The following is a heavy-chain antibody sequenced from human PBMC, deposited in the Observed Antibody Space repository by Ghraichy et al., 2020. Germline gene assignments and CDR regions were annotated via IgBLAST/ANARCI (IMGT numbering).Heavy chain of an antibody. D-gene: IGHD2-8*02. J-gene: IGHJ3*02. CDR2: ISSSSSTI. V-gene: IGHV3-48*01. Sequence: GGSLRLSCAASGFTFSSYSMNWVRQAPGKGLEWVSYISSSSSTIYYADSVKGRFTISRDNAKNSLYLQMNSLRAEDTAVYYCAREGLVCTGGVCHNAFDIWGQGTMVTVSS. CDR1: GFTFSSYS. CDR3: AREGLVCTGGVCHNAFDI.